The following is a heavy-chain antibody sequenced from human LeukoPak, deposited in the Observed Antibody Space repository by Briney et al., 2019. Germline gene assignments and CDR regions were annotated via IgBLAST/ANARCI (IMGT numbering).Heavy chain of an antibody. J-gene: IGHJ5*02. D-gene: IGHD6-13*01. CDR2: TYYRSKWYN. CDR3: AREGSSSWYAWSWFDP. V-gene: IGHV6-1*01. Sequence: SQTLSLTCAISGDSVSSNSAAWNWIRQSPSRGLEWLGRTYYRSKWYNDYAVSVKSRITINPDTSKNPFSLQLNSVTPEDTAVYYCAREGSSSWYAWSWFDPWGQGTLVTVSS. CDR1: GDSVSSNSAA.